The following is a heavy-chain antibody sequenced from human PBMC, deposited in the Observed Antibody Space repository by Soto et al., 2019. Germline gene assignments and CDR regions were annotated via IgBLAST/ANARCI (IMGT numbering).Heavy chain of an antibody. Sequence: VQLVQSGAEVKEPGASVKVSCKASGYSLTSYFMHWVRQAPGQGLEWMGIINPSGGRPTYAQRFQGRVTMTSDTSTSTVHMELSSLRSEDTAVYYCARIVRDDYGDYSSYGMDIWGQGTTVTVPS. V-gene: IGHV1-46*01. CDR3: ARIVRDDYGDYSSYGMDI. CDR1: GYSLTSYF. CDR2: INPSGGRP. J-gene: IGHJ6*02. D-gene: IGHD4-17*01.